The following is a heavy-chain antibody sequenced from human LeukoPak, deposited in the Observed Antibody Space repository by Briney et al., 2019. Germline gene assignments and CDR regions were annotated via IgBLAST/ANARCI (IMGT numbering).Heavy chain of an antibody. D-gene: IGHD3-10*01. Sequence: GASVKVSCKASGYTFTSYDINWVRQATGQGLEGMGWMNPNSGEKGHAQKFQGRVTITRETSINTAYMELSSLRSEDTAVYYCARGPNNQAVRGVIGYYYMDVWGKGTTVTVSS. J-gene: IGHJ6*03. CDR1: GYTFTSYD. V-gene: IGHV1-8*01. CDR2: MNPNSGEK. CDR3: ARGPNNQAVRGVIGYYYMDV.